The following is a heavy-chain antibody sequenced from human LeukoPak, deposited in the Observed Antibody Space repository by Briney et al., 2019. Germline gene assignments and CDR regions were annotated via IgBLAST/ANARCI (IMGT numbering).Heavy chain of an antibody. D-gene: IGHD4-17*01. J-gene: IGHJ4*02. CDR1: GFTFSSYS. Sequence: PGGSLRLSCAASGFTFSSYSMNWVRQAPGKGLEWVSHITASGTAMFYADSVKGRFTISRDNAKNSLYLQMNSLRDEDTAVYYCANLYGDPPCWGQGTLVTVSS. CDR2: ITASGTAM. CDR3: ANLYGDPPC. V-gene: IGHV3-48*02.